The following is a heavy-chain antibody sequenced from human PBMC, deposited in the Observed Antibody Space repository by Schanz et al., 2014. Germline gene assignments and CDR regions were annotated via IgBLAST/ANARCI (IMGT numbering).Heavy chain of an antibody. J-gene: IGHJ4*02. CDR3: AATTILAD. CDR1: GFTVDSNY. CDR2: ISSGGTTI. D-gene: IGHD3-3*01. V-gene: IGHV3-48*02. Sequence: DVQVVESGGDLVQPGGSLRLSCAASGFTVDSNYMSWVRQAPGKGLEWIAYISSGGTTIYYADSVKGRFTISRDNAKSSLYLQMNSLRDEDTAVYYCAATTILADWGQGTLVAVSS.